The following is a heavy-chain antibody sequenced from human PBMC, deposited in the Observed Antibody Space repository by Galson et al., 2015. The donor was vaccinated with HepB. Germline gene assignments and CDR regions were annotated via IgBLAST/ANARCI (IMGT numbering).Heavy chain of an antibody. CDR1: GFTFSGYW. CDR3: TRDNRSDY. V-gene: IGHV3-7*03. J-gene: IGHJ4*02. CDR2: INEHGSEK. D-gene: IGHD1-26*01. Sequence: SLRLSCAASGFTFSGYWINWVRQAPGKGLEWVANINEHGSEKYYGDSVEGRFTLSRDNTKETVFLQMNSLRVEDTAVYYCTRDNRSDYWGQGTLVTVSA.